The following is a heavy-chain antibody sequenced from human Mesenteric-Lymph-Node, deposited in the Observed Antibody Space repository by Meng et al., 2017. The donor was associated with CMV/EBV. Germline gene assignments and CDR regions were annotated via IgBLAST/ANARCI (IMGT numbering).Heavy chain of an antibody. D-gene: IGHD3-10*01. CDR3: ARVPDTGAFDI. J-gene: IGHJ3*02. V-gene: IGHV3-48*04. CDR1: GFTFSSYS. CDR2: ISSSGSTI. Sequence: GESLKISCAASGFTFSSYSMNWIRQAPGKGLEWVSYISSSGSTIYYADSVKGRFTISRDNAKNSLYLQMNSLRAEDTAVYYCARVPDTGAFDIWGQGTMVTVSS.